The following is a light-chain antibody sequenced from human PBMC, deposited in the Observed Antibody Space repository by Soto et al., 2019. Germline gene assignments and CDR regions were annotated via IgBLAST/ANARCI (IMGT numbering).Light chain of an antibody. CDR1: QSVTNSF. Sequence: EIGLAQYPGTLSFSPGERATLPCRASQSVTNSFLAWYQQKPGQAPRLLIYGASRRATGIPDRFTGSGSGTDFTLTISRLEPEDFAVYYCQQYVSSPWAFGQGTKVDIK. CDR2: GAS. V-gene: IGKV3-20*01. CDR3: QQYVSSPWA. J-gene: IGKJ1*01.